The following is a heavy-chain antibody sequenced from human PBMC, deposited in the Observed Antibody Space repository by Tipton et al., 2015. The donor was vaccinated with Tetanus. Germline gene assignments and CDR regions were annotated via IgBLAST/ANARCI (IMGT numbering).Heavy chain of an antibody. CDR1: GLAFSSYW. V-gene: IGHV3-74*01. Sequence: SLRLSCAASGLAFSSYWMHWVRQAPGKGLVWVSHINSDGSSTNYADSVKGRFTISRDNAKNTLYLQMNSLRAEDTAVYYCASAPDFWTTSFDYWGQGTPVTVSS. J-gene: IGHJ4*02. CDR3: ASAPDFWTTSFDY. D-gene: IGHD3-3*01. CDR2: INSDGSST.